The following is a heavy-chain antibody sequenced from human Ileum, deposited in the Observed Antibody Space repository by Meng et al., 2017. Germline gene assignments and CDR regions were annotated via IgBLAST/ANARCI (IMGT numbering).Heavy chain of an antibody. CDR2: IKPDGRTT. J-gene: IGHJ4*01. CDR1: GFTFSTYS. D-gene: IGHD3/OR15-3a*01. V-gene: IGHV3-74*01. Sequence: GESLKISCAASGFTFSTYSMHWVRQAPGKGLVWVSQIKPDGRTTAYADSVEGRVTISRDNAKSTLYLEMNSLRAEDAAVYYCARDWDWVVWDYWGQGTLVTVSS. CDR3: ARDWDWVVWDY.